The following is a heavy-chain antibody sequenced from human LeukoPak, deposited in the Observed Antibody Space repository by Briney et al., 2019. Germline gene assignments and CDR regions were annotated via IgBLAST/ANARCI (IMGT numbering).Heavy chain of an antibody. CDR1: GFTFSSYG. V-gene: IGHV3-33*01. Sequence: GGSLRLSCAASGFTFSSYGMHRVRQAPGKGLEWVAVIWYDGSNKYYADSVKGRFTISRDNSKNTLYLQMNSLRAEDTAVYYCARIKDIVVGGHGAFDIWGQGTMVTVSS. J-gene: IGHJ3*02. D-gene: IGHD2-15*01. CDR3: ARIKDIVVGGHGAFDI. CDR2: IWYDGSNK.